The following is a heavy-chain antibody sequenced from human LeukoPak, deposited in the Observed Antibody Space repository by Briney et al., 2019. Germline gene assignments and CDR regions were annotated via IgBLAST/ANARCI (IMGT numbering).Heavy chain of an antibody. CDR2: ISSSSSYI. J-gene: IGHJ3*02. D-gene: IGHD3-10*01. Sequence: PGGSLRLSCAASGFTFSSYSMNWVRQAPGKGLEWVSSISSSSSYIYYADSVKGRFTISRDNSKNTLYLQMNSLRAEDTAVYYCAKDLRWFGELYTHLDAFEIWGQGTMVTVSS. CDR1: GFTFSSYS. CDR3: AKDLRWFGELYTHLDAFEI. V-gene: IGHV3-21*04.